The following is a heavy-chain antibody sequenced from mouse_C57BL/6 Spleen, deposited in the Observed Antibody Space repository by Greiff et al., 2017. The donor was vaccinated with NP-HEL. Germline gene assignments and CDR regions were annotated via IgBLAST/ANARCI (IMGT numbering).Heavy chain of an antibody. CDR1: GYTFTSYW. CDR3: AREDYDYDFDY. D-gene: IGHD2-4*01. V-gene: IGHV1-61*01. Sequence: QVQLKQSGAELVRPGSSVKLSCKASGYTFTSYWMDWVKQRPGQGLEWIGNIYPSDSETHYNQKFKDKATLTVDKSSSTAYMQLSSLTSEDSAVYDCAREDYDYDFDYWGQGTTLTVSS. CDR2: IYPSDSET. J-gene: IGHJ2*01.